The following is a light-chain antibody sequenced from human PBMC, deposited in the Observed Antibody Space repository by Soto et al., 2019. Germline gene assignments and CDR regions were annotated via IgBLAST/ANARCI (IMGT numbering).Light chain of an antibody. Sequence: QSVLTQPPSVSGAPGQRVTISCTGSSSNIGAGYDVHWYQQLPGTAPKLLIYGNSNRPSWVPDRFSGSKSGTSASLAITGLHAEDEDDYYCQSYDSSLSGWVFGGGTKVTVL. J-gene: IGLJ3*02. CDR1: SSNIGAGYD. V-gene: IGLV1-40*01. CDR2: GNS. CDR3: QSYDSSLSGWV.